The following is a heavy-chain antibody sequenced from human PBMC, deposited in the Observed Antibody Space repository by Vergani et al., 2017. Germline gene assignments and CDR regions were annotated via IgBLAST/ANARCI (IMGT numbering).Heavy chain of an antibody. D-gene: IGHD4-23*01. V-gene: IGHV1-69*08. J-gene: IGHJ6*02. CDR2: IVPILDRK. CDR1: GGTFSSYT. Sequence: QVQLVQSGAEMKKPGSSVKVSCKSSGGTFSSYTFIWVRLAPGQGLDWMGSIVPILDRKEYAQKFQGRVAITAETSTSTVYMELSSLRSEDTAVYYCARDLGRARVNSHYGMGVWGQGTTVTVSS. CDR3: ARDLGRARVNSHYGMGV.